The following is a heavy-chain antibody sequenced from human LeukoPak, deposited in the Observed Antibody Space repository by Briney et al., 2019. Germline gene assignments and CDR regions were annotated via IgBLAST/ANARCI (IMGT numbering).Heavy chain of an antibody. CDR2: IKPNNGGT. V-gene: IGHV1-2*02. CDR3: ARERTLTSCYDY. CDR1: VYTFTGYY. J-gene: IGHJ4*02. Sequence: ASVNVSCKASVYTFTGYYMHWVRQAPGQGLEWMGWIKPNNGGTNYAQKFQGRVTMTRDTSISTAYMELSRLRSDDTAVYYCARERTLTSCYDYWGQGTLVTVSS. D-gene: IGHD2-15*01.